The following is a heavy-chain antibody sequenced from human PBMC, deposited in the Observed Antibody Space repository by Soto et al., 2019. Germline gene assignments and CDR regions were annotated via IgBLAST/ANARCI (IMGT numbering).Heavy chain of an antibody. V-gene: IGHV3-30*04. CDR2: ISYVETNQ. D-gene: IGHD2-15*01. CDR1: GFIFSSYA. Sequence: QVQLVESGGGVVQPGRPLRLSCTASGFIFSSYAMHWVRQAPGKGLEWVAFISYVETNQYYADSVKGRFTISRDNSRNTVYMQMSGLRSEDTAVYYCARAPLAAFHYFDYWGQGTLVTVSS. CDR3: ARAPLAAFHYFDY. J-gene: IGHJ4*02.